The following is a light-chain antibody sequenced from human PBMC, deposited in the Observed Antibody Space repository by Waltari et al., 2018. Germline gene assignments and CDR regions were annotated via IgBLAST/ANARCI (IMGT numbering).Light chain of an antibody. V-gene: IGLV3-9*01. Sequence: SYELTQPPSVSVTLGQTAMIPCGGTRIEKKNVHWYQQKPGQAPVLVIYRDSYRPTGIPDRFSASNSGNTATLTISRVQAGDEADYFCQVWDGSTSEVFGAGTKVTVL. CDR2: RDS. J-gene: IGLJ1*01. CDR1: RIEKKN. CDR3: QVWDGSTSEV.